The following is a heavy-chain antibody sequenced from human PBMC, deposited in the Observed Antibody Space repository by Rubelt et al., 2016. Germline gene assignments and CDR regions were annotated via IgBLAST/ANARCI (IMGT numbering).Heavy chain of an antibody. Sequence: QVQLQESGPGLVKPSGTLSLTCAVSGGSISSSNWWSWVRQPPGRGLEWIGEIYRSGTTHYNPSLTSRVTISVDKSKNQFSLKLSSVTAADTAVYYCARGDFRSGFNYWSQGTLVTVSS. D-gene: IGHD3-3*01. V-gene: IGHV4-4*02. CDR2: IYRSGTT. J-gene: IGHJ4*02. CDR3: ARGDFRSGFNY. CDR1: GGSISSSNW.